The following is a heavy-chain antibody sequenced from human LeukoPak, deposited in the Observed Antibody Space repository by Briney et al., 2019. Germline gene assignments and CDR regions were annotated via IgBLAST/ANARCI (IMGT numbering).Heavy chain of an antibody. Sequence: GGSLRLSCAASGFTFSDYYMSWIRQAPGKGLEWVSYISRSGSTIYYADSVKGRFTISRGNAKNSLYLQIDSLRAEDTAVYYCARDYRGLIVATNAFDIWGQGTMVTVSS. CDR1: GFTFSDYY. CDR3: ARDYRGLIVATNAFDI. V-gene: IGHV3-11*04. J-gene: IGHJ3*02. D-gene: IGHD5-12*01. CDR2: ISRSGSTI.